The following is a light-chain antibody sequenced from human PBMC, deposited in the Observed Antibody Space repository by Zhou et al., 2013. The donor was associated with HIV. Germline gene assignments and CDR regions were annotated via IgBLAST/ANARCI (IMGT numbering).Light chain of an antibody. CDR1: QGISNS. J-gene: IGKJ2*01. Sequence: DIQMTQSPSSLSASVGDRVTITCRASQGISNSLAWYQQKPGKAPKLLVYVASRLESGVPSRFSGSGSGTEFTLTISSLQPEDFATYYCQQYDTDLYTFAQGTKLEIK. V-gene: IGKV1-NL1*01. CDR2: VAS. CDR3: QQYDTDLYT.